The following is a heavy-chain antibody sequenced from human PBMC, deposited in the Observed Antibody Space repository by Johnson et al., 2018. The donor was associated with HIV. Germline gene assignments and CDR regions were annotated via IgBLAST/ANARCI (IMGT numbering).Heavy chain of an antibody. V-gene: IGHV3-30-3*01. CDR1: GFTFSSYA. CDR3: ARGSRYTHDNDDVYLLQAFDI. CDR2: ISYDGSNK. Sequence: QVQLVESGGGVVQPGRSLRLYCAASGFTFSSYAMHWVRQAPGKGLEWVAVISYDGSNKYYADSVKGRFTISRDSSKNTLYLQMNTLRADDTAVYYCARGSRYTHDNDDVYLLQAFDIWGQGTMVTVSS. J-gene: IGHJ3*02. D-gene: IGHD3-16*01.